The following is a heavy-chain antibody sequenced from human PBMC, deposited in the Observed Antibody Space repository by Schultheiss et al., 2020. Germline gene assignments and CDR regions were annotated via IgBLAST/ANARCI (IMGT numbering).Heavy chain of an antibody. CDR1: GFTFSSNY. CDR2: IYSGGST. CDR3: ARDLSTTVILYCFDY. V-gene: IGHV3-66*01. D-gene: IGHD4-17*01. Sequence: GGSLRLSCAASGFTFSSNYMSWVRQAPGKGLEWVSVIYSGGSTYYADSVKGRFTISRDNSKNTLYLQMNSLRAEDTAVYYCARDLSTTVILYCFDYWGQGTLVTVSS. J-gene: IGHJ4*02.